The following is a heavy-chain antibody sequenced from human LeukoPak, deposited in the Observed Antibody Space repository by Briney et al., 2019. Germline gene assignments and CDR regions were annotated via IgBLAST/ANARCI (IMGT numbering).Heavy chain of an antibody. J-gene: IGHJ6*03. CDR2: IIPIFGTA. D-gene: IGHD3-9*01. CDR1: GGTFSSYA. CDR3: ARADYDILTGYYNYYYYYMDV. V-gene: IGHV1-69*01. Sequence: ASVKVSCKASGGTFSSYAISWVRQAPGQGLEWMGGIIPIFGTANYAQKFQGRVTITADESTSTAYMELSRLRSDDTAVYYCARADYDILTGYYNYYYYYMDVWGKGTTVTISS.